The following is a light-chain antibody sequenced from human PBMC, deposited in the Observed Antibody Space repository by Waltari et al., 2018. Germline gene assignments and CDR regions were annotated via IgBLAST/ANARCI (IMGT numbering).Light chain of an antibody. Sequence: QSALTQPPSVSGSPGQSITISCTGTSSDIGDYDYVPWYQQYPVGPPKLMIYDVTDRPSGVSIRFAGSKSGSTASLTISGLQTEDEAFYYCSSYTTTSTLVLFGGGTKLTVL. CDR3: SSYTTTSTLVL. V-gene: IGLV2-14*03. CDR2: DVT. CDR1: SSDIGDYDY. J-gene: IGLJ2*01.